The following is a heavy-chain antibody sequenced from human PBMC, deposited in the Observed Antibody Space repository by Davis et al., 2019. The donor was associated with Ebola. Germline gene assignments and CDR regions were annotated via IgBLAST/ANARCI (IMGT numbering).Heavy chain of an antibody. CDR3: AKDPTPVSWTPDY. D-gene: IGHD6-13*01. CDR1: GFTFSSYS. Sequence: GESLKISCAASGFTFSSYSMNWVRQAPGKGLEWVSSISSSSSYIYYADSVKGRFTISRDNAKNSLYLQMNSLRAEDTAVYYCAKDPTPVSWTPDYWGQGTLVTVSS. J-gene: IGHJ4*02. V-gene: IGHV3-21*04. CDR2: ISSSSSYI.